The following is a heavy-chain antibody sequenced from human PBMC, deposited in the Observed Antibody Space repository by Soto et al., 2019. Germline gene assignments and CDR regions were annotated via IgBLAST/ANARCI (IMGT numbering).Heavy chain of an antibody. CDR1: GFTFSSYA. J-gene: IGHJ6*02. D-gene: IGHD2-2*01. CDR2: ISYDGSNK. CDR3: ARDPVASSYYYYGMDV. V-gene: IGHV3-30-3*01. Sequence: GGSLRLSCAASGFTFSSYAMHWVRQAPGKGLEWVAVISYDGSNKYYADSVKGRFTISRDNSKNTLYLQMNSLRAEDTAVYYCARDPVASSYYYYGMDVWGQGTTVTVSS.